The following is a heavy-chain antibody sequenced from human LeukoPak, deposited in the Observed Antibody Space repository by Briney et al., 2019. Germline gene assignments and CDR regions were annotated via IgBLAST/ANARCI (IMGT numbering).Heavy chain of an antibody. D-gene: IGHD3-10*01. J-gene: IGHJ4*02. CDR3: AKDGRLWFGEN. V-gene: IGHV3-21*04. CDR1: GFTFSSYS. CDR2: ISGTSSYI. Sequence: GGSLRLSCAASGFTFSSYSMNWVRQAPGKGLEWVSFISGTSSYIYYADSVKGRFTISRDNAKNSLYLQMNSLRAEDTAVYFCAKDGRLWFGENWGQGTLVTVSS.